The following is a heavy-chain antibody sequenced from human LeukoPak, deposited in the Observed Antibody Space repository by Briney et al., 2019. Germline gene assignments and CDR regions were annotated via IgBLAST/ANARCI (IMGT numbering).Heavy chain of an antibody. V-gene: IGHV4-39*01. D-gene: IGHD5-18*01. J-gene: IGHJ3*02. CDR3: ASDHTKKYSYGHYAFDI. Sequence: SETLSLTCTVSGGSISSSSYYLGWIRHPPGKGLEWIGSIYYSGSTYYNPSLKSRVTISVDTSKNQFSLKLSSVTAADTAVYYCASDHTKKYSYGHYAFDIWGQGTMVTVSS. CDR1: GGSISSSSYY. CDR2: IYYSGST.